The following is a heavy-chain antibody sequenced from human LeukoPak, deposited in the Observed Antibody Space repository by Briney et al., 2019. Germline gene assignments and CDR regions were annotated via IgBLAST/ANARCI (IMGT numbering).Heavy chain of an antibody. CDR1: GGSISSGDYY. CDR3: ARIVVVPAAKLVDY. CDR2: IYYSGST. J-gene: IGHJ4*02. D-gene: IGHD2-2*01. V-gene: IGHV4-30-4*08. Sequence: PSQTLSLTCTVYGGSISSGDYYWSWIRQPPGKGLEWVGYIYYSGSTYYNPSLKSRVTISVDTSKNQFSLKLSSVTAADTAVYYCARIVVVPAAKLVDYWGQGTLVTVSS.